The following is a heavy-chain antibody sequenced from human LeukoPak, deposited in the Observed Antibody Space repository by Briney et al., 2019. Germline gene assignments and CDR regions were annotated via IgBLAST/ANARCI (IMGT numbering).Heavy chain of an antibody. CDR2: IYYSGST. Sequence: PSETLSLTCTVSGGSISSYDWSWIRQPPGKGLEWIGYIYYSGSTNYNPSLKSRVTISVDTSKNQFSLKLSSVTAADTAVYYCARGTYYYGSGSYYYYYYYYMDVWGKGTTVTVSS. CDR3: ARGTYYYGSGSYYYYYYYYMDV. V-gene: IGHV4-59*01. CDR1: GGSISSYD. D-gene: IGHD3-10*01. J-gene: IGHJ6*03.